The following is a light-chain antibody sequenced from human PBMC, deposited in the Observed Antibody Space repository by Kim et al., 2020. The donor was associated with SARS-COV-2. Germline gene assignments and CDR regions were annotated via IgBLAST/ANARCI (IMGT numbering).Light chain of an antibody. Sequence: QSALTQPPSASGSPGQSVTISCTRTSGDVGANNYVSCYQQHPGNATKLMISEVSKRPSGVPDRFSGSKSGHTASLTVSGLQAEDEADSYCSSYAGSNSYVFGTGTKVTVL. CDR3: SSYAGSNSYV. CDR1: SGDVGANNY. J-gene: IGLJ1*01. V-gene: IGLV2-8*01. CDR2: EVS.